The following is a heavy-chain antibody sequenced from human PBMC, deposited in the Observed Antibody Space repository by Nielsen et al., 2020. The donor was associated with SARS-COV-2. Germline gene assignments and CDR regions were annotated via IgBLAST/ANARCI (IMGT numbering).Heavy chain of an antibody. CDR3: ARSPAKGDTEGRYYFDY. Sequence: SETLSLTCTVSGGSISSYYWSWIRQPPGKGLEWIGYIYYSGSTNYNPSLKSRVTISVDTSKNQFSLKLSSVTAADTAVYYCARSPAKGDTEGRYYFDYWGQGTLVTVSS. CDR2: IYYSGST. J-gene: IGHJ4*02. V-gene: IGHV4-59*08. D-gene: IGHD3-16*01. CDR1: GGSISSYY.